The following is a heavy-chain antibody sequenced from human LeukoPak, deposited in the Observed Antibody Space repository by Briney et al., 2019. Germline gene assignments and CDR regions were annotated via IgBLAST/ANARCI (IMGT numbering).Heavy chain of an antibody. CDR2: IYYSGRT. V-gene: IGHV4-4*02. Sequence: SETLSLTCAVSGVSIGSNYWWTWVRQSPGKALEWIGAIYYSGRTNYNPSLVSRATISVDKSKNQFSLNVNSVTVADTAIYFCARGHYDSSGYYSDYFDSWSQGILVTVSS. J-gene: IGHJ4*02. CDR3: ARGHYDSSGYYSDYFDS. D-gene: IGHD3-22*01. CDR1: GVSIGSNYW.